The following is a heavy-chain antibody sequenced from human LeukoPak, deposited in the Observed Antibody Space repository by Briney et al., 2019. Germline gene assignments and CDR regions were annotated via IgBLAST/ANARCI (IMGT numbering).Heavy chain of an antibody. CDR2: INHSGST. D-gene: IGHD2-2*01. Sequence: SETLSLTCAVYGGSFSGYYWSWIRQPPGKGLEWIGEINHSGSTNHNPSLKSRVTISVDTSKNQFSLKLSSVTAADTAVYYCARGLTRGYCSSTSCFRNPYNWFDPWGQETLVTVSS. J-gene: IGHJ5*02. CDR3: ARGLTRGYCSSTSCFRNPYNWFDP. CDR1: GGSFSGYY. V-gene: IGHV4-34*01.